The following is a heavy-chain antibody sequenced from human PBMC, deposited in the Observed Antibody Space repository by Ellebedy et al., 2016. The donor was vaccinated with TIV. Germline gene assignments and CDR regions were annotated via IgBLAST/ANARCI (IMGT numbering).Heavy chain of an antibody. CDR1: GFTFSSYA. D-gene: IGHD5-12*01. CDR3: AKDDGYSGYGYFDY. CDR2: ISGSGGST. J-gene: IGHJ4*02. V-gene: IGHV3-23*01. Sequence: GESLKISXAASGFTFSSYAMSWVRQAPGKGLEWVSAISGSGGSTYYADSVKGRFTISRDNSKNTLYLQMNSLRAEDTAVYYCAKDDGYSGYGYFDYWGQGTLVTVSS.